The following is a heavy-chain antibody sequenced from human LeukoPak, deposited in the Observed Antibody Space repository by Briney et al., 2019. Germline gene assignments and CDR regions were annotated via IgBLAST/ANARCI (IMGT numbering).Heavy chain of an antibody. CDR1: GYTFTSYY. V-gene: IGHV1-2*02. CDR2: INPNSGGT. CDR3: AARSLWFGELLFDY. J-gene: IGHJ4*02. D-gene: IGHD3-10*01. Sequence: ASVKVSCKASGYTFTSYYMHWVRQAPGQGLEWMGWINPNSGGTNYAQKFQGRVTMTRDTSISTAYMELSRLRSDGTAVYYCAARSLWFGELLFDYWGQGTLVTVSS.